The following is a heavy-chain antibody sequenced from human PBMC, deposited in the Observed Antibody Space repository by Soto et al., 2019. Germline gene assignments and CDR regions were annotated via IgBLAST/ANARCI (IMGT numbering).Heavy chain of an antibody. CDR3: ARVFRLAVESSCFDY. CDR1: GYKFPGYG. CDR2: ISAYNGNP. J-gene: IGHJ4*02. V-gene: IGHV1-18*01. D-gene: IGHD6-19*01. Sequence: GASVKVSCKTSGYKFPGYGIGWVRQALGQGLELMGWISAYNGNPSYAQKFQGRVTMTTDTSTSTAYTELRRLRADDTAVYFCARVFRLAVESSCFDYWGQGTLVTVYS.